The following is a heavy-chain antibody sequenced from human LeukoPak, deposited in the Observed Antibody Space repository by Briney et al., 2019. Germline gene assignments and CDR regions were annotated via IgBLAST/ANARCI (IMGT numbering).Heavy chain of an antibody. D-gene: IGHD3-10*01. J-gene: IGHJ4*02. CDR3: ARAGFGLAPLRGTPFDY. CDR2: INHSGST. Sequence: SETLSLTCAVYGGSFSDYYWSWIRQPPGKGLEWIGEINHSGSTNYNPSLKSRVTISVDTSKNQFSLKLSSVTAADTAVYYCARAGFGLAPLRGTPFDYWGQGTLVTVSS. CDR1: GGSFSDYY. V-gene: IGHV4-34*01.